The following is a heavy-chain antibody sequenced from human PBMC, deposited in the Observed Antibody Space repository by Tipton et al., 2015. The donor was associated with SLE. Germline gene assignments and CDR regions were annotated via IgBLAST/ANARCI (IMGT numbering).Heavy chain of an antibody. CDR1: GFTFGSHG. CDR2: VWYDGTDK. V-gene: IGHV3-33*01. Sequence: SLRLSCAASGFTFGSHGMHWVRQAPGKGLEWVAVVWYDGTDKYYAESVKGRFTISRDNSKNTLYLQMNSLRAEDTAVYYCAHRGTSSGYYYYFDYWGQGALVTVSS. J-gene: IGHJ4*02. D-gene: IGHD3-22*01. CDR3: AHRGTSSGYYYYFDY.